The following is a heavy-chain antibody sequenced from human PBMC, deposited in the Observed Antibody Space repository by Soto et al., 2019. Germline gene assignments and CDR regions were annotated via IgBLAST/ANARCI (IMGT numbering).Heavy chain of an antibody. CDR1: GYTFTSYA. CDR2: INAGNGNT. J-gene: IGHJ6*02. Sequence: QVQLVQSGAEVKKPGASVKVSCKASGYTFTSYAMHWVRQAPGQRLEWMGWINAGNGNTKYSQKFQGRVTMTRDTSASTAYMELSSLRSEDTAVYYCASSYSNYALIDYYSYGMDVWGQGTTVTVSS. D-gene: IGHD4-4*01. V-gene: IGHV1-3*01. CDR3: ASSYSNYALIDYYSYGMDV.